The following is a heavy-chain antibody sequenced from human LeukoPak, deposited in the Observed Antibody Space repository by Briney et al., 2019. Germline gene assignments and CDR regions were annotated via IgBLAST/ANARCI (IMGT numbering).Heavy chain of an antibody. CDR2: IKSKTDGGTT. J-gene: IGHJ4*02. CDR3: TTDLERSCEYQLLCLSSPKYYFDY. D-gene: IGHD2-2*01. Sequence: GGSLRLSCAASGFTFSNAWMSWVRQAPGKGLEWVGRIKSKTDGGTTDYAAPVKGRFTISRDDSKNTLYLQMNSLKTEDTAVYYCTTDLERSCEYQLLCLSSPKYYFDYWGQGTLVTVSS. CDR1: GFTFSNAW. V-gene: IGHV3-15*01.